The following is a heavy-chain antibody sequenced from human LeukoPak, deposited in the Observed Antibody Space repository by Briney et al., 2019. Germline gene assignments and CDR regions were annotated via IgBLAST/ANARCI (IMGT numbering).Heavy chain of an antibody. D-gene: IGHD6-6*01. CDR1: GFTFSSYG. Sequence: GGSLRLSCAASGFTFSSYGMDWVRQAPGKGLEWVAVIWYDGSNKYYADSVKGRFTISRDNVKNTVYLQMNSLRAEDTAVYYCAKAGAIAARPYYYYYYMDVWGKGTTVTVSS. CDR2: IWYDGSNK. V-gene: IGHV3-33*06. CDR3: AKAGAIAARPYYYYYYMDV. J-gene: IGHJ6*03.